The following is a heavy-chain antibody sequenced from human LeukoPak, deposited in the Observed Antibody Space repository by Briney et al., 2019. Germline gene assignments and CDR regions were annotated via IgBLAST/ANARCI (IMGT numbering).Heavy chain of an antibody. V-gene: IGHV4-34*01. Sequence: PSETLSLTCAVYGGSFSGYYWSWIRQPPGKGLEWIGEINHSGSTNYNPSLKSRVTISVDTSKNQFSLKLSSVTAADTAVYYCARTSYCSSTSCYRSGHYYHGMDVWGQGTTVTVSS. CDR1: GGSFSGYY. J-gene: IGHJ6*02. D-gene: IGHD2-2*01. CDR3: ARTSYCSSTSCYRSGHYYHGMDV. CDR2: INHSGST.